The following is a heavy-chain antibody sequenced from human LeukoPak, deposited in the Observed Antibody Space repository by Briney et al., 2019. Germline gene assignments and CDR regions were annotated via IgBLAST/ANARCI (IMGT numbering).Heavy chain of an antibody. D-gene: IGHD3-10*01. J-gene: IGHJ4*02. CDR3: ATSLLWFGERNY. V-gene: IGHV1-24*01. CDR1: GYTLTELS. Sequence: ASVKVSCKVSGYTLTELSMHWVRQAPGKGLEWMGGFDPEDGETIYAQKFQGRVTMTEDTSTDTAYMELSSLRSEDTAVYYCATSLLWFGERNYWGQGTLVTVSS. CDR2: FDPEDGET.